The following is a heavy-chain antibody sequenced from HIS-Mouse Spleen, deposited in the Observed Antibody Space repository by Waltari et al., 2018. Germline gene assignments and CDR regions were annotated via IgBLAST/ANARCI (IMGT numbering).Heavy chain of an antibody. CDR1: RGSISTGAYS. CDR3: AREAVAGTAKGVGAFDI. V-gene: IGHV4-30-2*01. D-gene: IGHD6-19*01. CDR2: IYHSGST. Sequence: QLQLQESGSGLVKPSQTLSLTCAVSRGSISTGAYSWIWIRQPPGKGLEWIGYIYHSGSTSYNPSLKSRVTISVDRSKNQFSLKLSSVTAADTAVYYCAREAVAGTAKGVGAFDIWGQGTMVTVSS. J-gene: IGHJ3*02.